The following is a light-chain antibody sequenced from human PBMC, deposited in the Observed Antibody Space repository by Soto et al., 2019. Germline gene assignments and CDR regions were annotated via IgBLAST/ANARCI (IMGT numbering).Light chain of an antibody. CDR1: QGISNY. CDR2: AAS. CDR3: QKYNSALWT. Sequence: DIQMTQSPSSLSASVGDRVTITCRASQGISNYLAWYQQKPGKVPKLLIYAASTLQSGVPSRFSGSGSGTDFTLTISRLQPEDVATYYCQKYNSALWTFGQGTKVEI. V-gene: IGKV1-27*01. J-gene: IGKJ1*01.